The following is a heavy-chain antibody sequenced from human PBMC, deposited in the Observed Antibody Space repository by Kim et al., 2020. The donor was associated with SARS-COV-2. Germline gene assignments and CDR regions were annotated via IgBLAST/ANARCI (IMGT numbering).Heavy chain of an antibody. CDR2: ISSSGSTI. V-gene: IGHV3-48*03. CDR3: AGERKYREYFFKYDYGMDV. Sequence: GGSLRLSCAASGFTFSSYEMNWVRQAPGKGLEWVSYISSSGSTIFYADSVKGRFSVSRDNAKNSLYLQMNSLRVEDTAVYYCAGERKYREYFFKYDYGMDVWGQGTTVTVSS. CDR1: GFTFSSYE. J-gene: IGHJ6*02. D-gene: IGHD6-6*01.